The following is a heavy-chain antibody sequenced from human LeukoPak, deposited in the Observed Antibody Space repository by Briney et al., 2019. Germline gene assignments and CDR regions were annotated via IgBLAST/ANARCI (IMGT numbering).Heavy chain of an antibody. Sequence: SETLSLTCTVSGDSISRFYWSWIRQPPGKGLEWIANIYNSVSTHNSPSLKSRVTMSVDTSKNQFSLNLKSVTTADTAAYYCARVRGLGLFDYWGQGILVTVSS. CDR1: GDSISRFY. V-gene: IGHV4-59*01. CDR3: ARVRGLGLFDY. D-gene: IGHD3-10*01. CDR2: IYNSVST. J-gene: IGHJ4*02.